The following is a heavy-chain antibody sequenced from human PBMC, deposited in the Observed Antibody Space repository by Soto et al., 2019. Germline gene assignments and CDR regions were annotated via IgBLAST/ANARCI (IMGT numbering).Heavy chain of an antibody. D-gene: IGHD1-7*01. Sequence: GGSLRLSCAASGFTFDDYAMHWVRQAPGKGLEWVSGISSNSGSIGYADSVKGRFTISRDNAKNSLYLQMNSLRAEDTALYYCAKDISLITGTTDYWGQGTLVTVSS. J-gene: IGHJ4*02. CDR2: ISSNSGSI. CDR3: AKDISLITGTTDY. V-gene: IGHV3-9*01. CDR1: GFTFDDYA.